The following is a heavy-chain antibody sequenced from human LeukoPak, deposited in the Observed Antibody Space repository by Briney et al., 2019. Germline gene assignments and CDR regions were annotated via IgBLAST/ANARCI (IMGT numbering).Heavy chain of an antibody. Sequence: GGPLRLSCAASGFTFSDYYMSWIRQAPGKGLEWVSYISSSSSSTNFADSVRGRFTISRDNAKNSLYLQMNSLRAEDTGVYYCARDRTMEAFDIWGQGTMVTVSS. CDR3: ARDRTMEAFDI. CDR1: GFTFSDYY. J-gene: IGHJ3*02. V-gene: IGHV3-11*05. CDR2: ISSSSSST. D-gene: IGHD2-2*01.